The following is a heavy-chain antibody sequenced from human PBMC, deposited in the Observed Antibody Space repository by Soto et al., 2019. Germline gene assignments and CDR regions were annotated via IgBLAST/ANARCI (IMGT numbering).Heavy chain of an antibody. CDR2: IWYDGSNK. J-gene: IGHJ3*02. D-gene: IGHD6-19*01. CDR3: TRDTLIAVASYDAFDI. Sequence: QVQLVESGGGVVQRGGSLRLSCAASGFTFRSYGMHWVRQAPGKGLEGVAVIWYDGSNKYYADSVKGRYTISRDDSKNTVYLQMNSLGAEDTAVYYCTRDTLIAVASYDAFDIWGQGKSGTGSS. V-gene: IGHV3-33*01. CDR1: GFTFRSYG.